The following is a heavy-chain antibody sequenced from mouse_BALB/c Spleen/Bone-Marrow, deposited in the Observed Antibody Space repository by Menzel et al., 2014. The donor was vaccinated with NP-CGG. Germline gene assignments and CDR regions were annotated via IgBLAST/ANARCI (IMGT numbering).Heavy chain of an antibody. CDR3: ATLTWTFDY. Sequence: EVQLQQSGAELVKPGASVKLSCTASGFNIKDTYMHWVKQRPEQGLEWIGRIDPASDYTQFDSKFQGKATITADTSSNTAYLQLSSLTSEDTAVYYCATLTWTFDYWGQGTTLTVSS. D-gene: IGHD4-1*01. CDR2: IDPASDYT. J-gene: IGHJ2*01. CDR1: GFNIKDTY. V-gene: IGHV14-3*02.